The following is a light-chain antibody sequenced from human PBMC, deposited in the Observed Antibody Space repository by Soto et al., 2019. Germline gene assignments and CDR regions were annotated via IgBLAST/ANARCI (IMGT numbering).Light chain of an antibody. J-gene: IGLJ1*01. V-gene: IGLV2-23*01. CDR3: CSYAGSSTYV. Sequence: QSALTQPASVSGSPGQSITISCTGTSSDVGTYNFVSWYQQRPGKAPTLMIFEDDQRPSGVSFRFSGSKSGNTASLTISGLQAEDEADYYCCSYAGSSTYVFGTGTKVIVL. CDR2: EDD. CDR1: SSDVGTYNF.